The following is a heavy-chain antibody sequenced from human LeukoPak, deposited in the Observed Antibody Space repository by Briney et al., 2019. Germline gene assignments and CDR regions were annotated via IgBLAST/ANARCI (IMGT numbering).Heavy chain of an antibody. V-gene: IGHV3-30*18. Sequence: GGSLRISCAASGFTFSSYGMHWVRQAPGKGLEWVAVISYDGSNKYYTDSVKGRFTISRDNSKNTLYLQMNSLRAEDTAVYYCAKVESGQWVNYYYYTMDVWGQGTTVTVSS. D-gene: IGHD6-19*01. CDR1: GFTFSSYG. CDR2: ISYDGSNK. J-gene: IGHJ6*02. CDR3: AKVESGQWVNYYYYTMDV.